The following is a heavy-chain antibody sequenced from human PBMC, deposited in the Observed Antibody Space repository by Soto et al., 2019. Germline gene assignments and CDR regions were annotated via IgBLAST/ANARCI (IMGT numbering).Heavy chain of an antibody. Sequence: PSETLSLTCTVSGGSITTYYWNWIRQPPGKGLEWIGYSFYSGSPNYNPSLKSRVTISVDTSQNQISLKLRSVTAADTAVYYCASDRDGYNSWGRGTLVTVSS. J-gene: IGHJ4*02. CDR2: SFYSGSP. V-gene: IGHV4-59*01. D-gene: IGHD5-12*01. CDR3: ASDRDGYNS. CDR1: GGSITTYY.